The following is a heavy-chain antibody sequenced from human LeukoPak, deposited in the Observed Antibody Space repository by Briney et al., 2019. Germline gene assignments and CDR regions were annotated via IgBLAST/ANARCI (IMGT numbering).Heavy chain of an antibody. CDR1: GFTVSSNY. CDR3: ARAAYYDSSGFYV. D-gene: IGHD3-22*01. J-gene: IGHJ4*02. V-gene: IGHV3-53*04. CDR2: IYSGGST. Sequence: GSLRLSCAASGFTVSSNYMSWVRQAPGKGLEWVSVIYSGGSTYYADSVKGRFTISRHNSKNTLYLQMNSLRAEDTAVYYCARAAYYDSSGFYVWGQGTLVTVSS.